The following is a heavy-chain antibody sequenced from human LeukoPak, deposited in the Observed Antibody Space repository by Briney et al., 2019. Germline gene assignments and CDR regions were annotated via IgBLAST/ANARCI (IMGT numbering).Heavy chain of an antibody. CDR3: ARVTMVAGASYNWFVV. V-gene: IGHV3-33*01. D-gene: IGHD2-15*01. CDR1: GFTFSNYG. CDR2: IWSDGSNK. Sequence: GGSLRLSCAASGFTFSNYGMHWVRQAPGKGLEWVAVIWSDGSNKHYADSARGRFTISRDNSKNTLYLQMNSLRADDTAVYYCARVTMVAGASYNWFVVWGQGTPVTVST. J-gene: IGHJ5*02.